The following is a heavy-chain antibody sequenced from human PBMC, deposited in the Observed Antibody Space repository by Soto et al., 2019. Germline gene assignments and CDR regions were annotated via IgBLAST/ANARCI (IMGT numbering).Heavy chain of an antibody. CDR3: ARGGYYDSSGYFPGWANWFDP. CDR2: IYHSGST. Sequence: PSETLSLTCAVSGGSISSGGYSWSWIRQPPGKGLEWIGYIYHSGSTYYNPSLKSRVTISVDRSKNQFSLKLSSVTAADTAVYYCARGGYYDSSGYFPGWANWFDPCGQGTLVTVSS. CDR1: GGSISSGGYS. J-gene: IGHJ5*02. D-gene: IGHD3-22*01. V-gene: IGHV4-30-2*01.